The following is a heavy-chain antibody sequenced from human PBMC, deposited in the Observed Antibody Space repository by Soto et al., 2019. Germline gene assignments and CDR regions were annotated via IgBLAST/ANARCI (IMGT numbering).Heavy chain of an antibody. CDR2: IYYIGXX. J-gene: IGHJ5*02. CDR1: GDSINRGAYY. V-gene: IGHV4-31*01. CDR3: ARSVDP. Sequence: PSETLSLTGTVSGDSINRGAYYWTWIRQHPGKCLEWIGYIYYIGXXXYNPSLNXXVTISVDTSNXQFSLXLISVTAADTAVYYCARSVDPWRQGTLVTVSS.